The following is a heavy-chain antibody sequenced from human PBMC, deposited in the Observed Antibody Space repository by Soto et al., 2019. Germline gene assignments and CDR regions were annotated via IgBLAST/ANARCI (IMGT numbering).Heavy chain of an antibody. D-gene: IGHD3-22*01. CDR2: INAGNGNT. CDR1: GYTFTSYA. Sequence: ASVKVSCKASGYTFTSYAMHWVRQAPGQRPEWMGWINAGNGNTKYSQKFQGRVTITRDTSASTAYMELSSLRSEDTAVYYCARSRIVVVDFDYWGQGTLVTVSS. J-gene: IGHJ4*02. CDR3: ARSRIVVVDFDY. V-gene: IGHV1-3*01.